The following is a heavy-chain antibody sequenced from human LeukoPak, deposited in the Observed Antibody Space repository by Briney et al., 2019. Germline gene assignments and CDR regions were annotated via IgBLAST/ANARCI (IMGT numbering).Heavy chain of an antibody. J-gene: IGHJ4*02. CDR3: ARNLIPEQLVLNF. Sequence: SETLSLTCTVSGGSISTSSYYWGWIRQPPGKGLECIGNIYYSGSTYYNPSLKSRVTMSVDTSKNQFSLNLKSVTPEDTAVYYCARNLIPEQLVLNFWGQGTLVTVSS. CDR1: GGSISTSSYY. CDR2: IYYSGST. D-gene: IGHD6-13*01. V-gene: IGHV4-39*07.